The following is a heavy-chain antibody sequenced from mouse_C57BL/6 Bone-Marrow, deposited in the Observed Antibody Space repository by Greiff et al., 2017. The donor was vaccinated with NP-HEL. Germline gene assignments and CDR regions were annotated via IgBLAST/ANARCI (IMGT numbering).Heavy chain of an antibody. CDR3: AFHYYYGSSHWYFDV. V-gene: IGHV1-59*01. J-gene: IGHJ1*03. CDR1: GYTFTSYW. Sequence: VQLQQSGAELVRPGTSVKLSCKASGYTFTSYWMHWVKQRPGQGLEWIGVIDPSDSYTNYNHKFKGKATLTVDTSSSTAYMQLSSLTSEDSAVYYCAFHYYYGSSHWYFDVWGTGTTVTVSS. CDR2: IDPSDSYT. D-gene: IGHD1-1*01.